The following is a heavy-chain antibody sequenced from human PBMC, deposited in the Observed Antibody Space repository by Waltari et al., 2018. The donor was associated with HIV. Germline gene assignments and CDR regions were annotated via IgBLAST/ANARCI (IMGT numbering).Heavy chain of an antibody. CDR1: GYPFTNYD. CDR3: STSRPGAMFGDA. J-gene: IGHJ5*02. Sequence: QGQLVQSGAEVKQSGASVRISCKASGYPFTNYDINWLRQATGQGLEWMGWMNPITGNAGFAHNFQGRVVMTRDIPINTAYRELSGLTSHDAAVYYCSTSRPGAMFGDAWGQGTLVTVSS. D-gene: IGHD3-3*01. V-gene: IGHV1-8*02. CDR2: MNPITGNA.